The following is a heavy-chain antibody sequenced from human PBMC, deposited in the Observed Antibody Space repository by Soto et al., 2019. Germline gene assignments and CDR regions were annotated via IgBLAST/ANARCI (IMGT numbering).Heavy chain of an antibody. CDR3: ARRGWELLDYYYGMDV. CDR2: IYYSGST. CDR1: GGCISSSSYY. D-gene: IGHD1-26*01. Sequence: NPSETLSLTCTVSGGCISSSSYYWGWIRQPPGKGLEWIGSIYYSGSTYYNPSLKSRVTISVDTSKNQFSLKLSSVTAADTAVYYCARRGWELLDYYYGMDVWGQGTTVTVS. J-gene: IGHJ6*02. V-gene: IGHV4-39*01.